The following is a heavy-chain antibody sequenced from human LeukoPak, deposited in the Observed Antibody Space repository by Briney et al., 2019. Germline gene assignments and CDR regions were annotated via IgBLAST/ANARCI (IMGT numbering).Heavy chain of an antibody. CDR3: ARLTSTKVY. D-gene: IGHD1-1*01. CDR1: GFTVRSNY. Sequence: PGGSLRLSCAASGFTVRSNYWATVRQAPGKGPEWVSVVYGGRSTYYADSVRGRFTISRDNSKNTLYLQMNSVRVEDTAVYYCARLTSTKVYWGQGTLVTVSS. J-gene: IGHJ4*02. V-gene: IGHV3-53*01. CDR2: VYGGRST.